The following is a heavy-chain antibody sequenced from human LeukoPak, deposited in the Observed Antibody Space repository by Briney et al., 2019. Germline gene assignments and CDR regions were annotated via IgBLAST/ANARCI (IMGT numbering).Heavy chain of an antibody. V-gene: IGHV5-51*01. CDR1: GYSFTTYW. J-gene: IGHJ4*02. Sequence: VESLKISCKGSGYSFTTYWIGWVRQMPGKGLEWMGIIYPDDSDTRYSPSFQGQVTISVDKSISTAYLQWSSLKASDTAMYYCARPLVSGRSWAAYWGQGTLVTVSS. CDR2: IYPDDSDT. D-gene: IGHD3-10*01. CDR3: ARPLVSGRSWAAY.